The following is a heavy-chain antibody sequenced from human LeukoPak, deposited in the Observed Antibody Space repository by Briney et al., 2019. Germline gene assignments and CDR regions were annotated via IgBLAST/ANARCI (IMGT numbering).Heavy chain of an antibody. CDR3: ARVPTSGYDYVWGSYRYTFDY. D-gene: IGHD3-16*02. CDR1: GFTFSSYS. J-gene: IGHJ4*02. CDR2: ISSSSSYI. Sequence: GGSLRLSCAASGFTFSSYSMNWVRQAPGKGLEWVSSISSSSSYIYYADSVKGRFTISRDNAKNSLYLQMNSLRAEDTAVYYCARVPTSGYDYVWGSYRYTFDYWGQGTLVTVSS. V-gene: IGHV3-21*01.